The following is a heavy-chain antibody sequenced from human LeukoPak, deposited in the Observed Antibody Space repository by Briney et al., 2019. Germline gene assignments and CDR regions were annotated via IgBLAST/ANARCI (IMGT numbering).Heavy chain of an antibody. CDR2: IFYSGYT. J-gene: IGHJ4*02. Sequence: SETLSLTCTVSGGSIRTTSSYWGWIRQPPGKGLEWIGSIFYSGYTYSNPSLESRVTMSVDTSKNQFSLKLNSVTAADTAIYYCARHFAGHTRKLDYWGQGTLVTVSS. CDR3: ARHFAGHTRKLDY. CDR1: GGSIRTTSSY. V-gene: IGHV4-39*01.